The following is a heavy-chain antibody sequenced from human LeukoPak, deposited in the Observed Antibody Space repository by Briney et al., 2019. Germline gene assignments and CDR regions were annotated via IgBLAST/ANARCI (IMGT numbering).Heavy chain of an antibody. J-gene: IGHJ4*02. CDR3: ARDRGPRTGFMVREAYDY. V-gene: IGHV3-74*01. Sequence: GGSLRLSCAASGFTFSSYSMNWVRQAPGKGLVWVSRINTDGSITNYADSVKGRFSISRDNAKNTLYLQMSSLRAEDTAVYYCARDRGPRTGFMVREAYDYWGQGTLVTVSS. CDR2: INTDGSIT. D-gene: IGHD3-10*01. CDR1: GFTFSSYS.